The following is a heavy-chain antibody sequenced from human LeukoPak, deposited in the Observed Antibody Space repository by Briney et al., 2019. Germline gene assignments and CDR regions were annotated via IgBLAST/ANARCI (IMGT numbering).Heavy chain of an antibody. D-gene: IGHD4-17*01. CDR1: GFTFDTYS. V-gene: IGHV3-48*01. J-gene: IGHJ4*02. CDR3: ARNSTYGDYDY. Sequence: SGGSLRLSCAASGFTFDTYSMNWVRQAPGKRLEWVSYISGDTSTKYYADSVKGRFTISRDVAKSSLYLQMNSLRAEDTAIYYCARNSTYGDYDYWGQGTLLTVSS. CDR2: ISGDTSTK.